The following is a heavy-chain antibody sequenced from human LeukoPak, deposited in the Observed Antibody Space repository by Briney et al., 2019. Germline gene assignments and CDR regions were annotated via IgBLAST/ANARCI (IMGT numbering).Heavy chain of an antibody. J-gene: IGHJ4*02. CDR3: ATIDLLQYQLPYGY. CDR2: IWYDGSNK. V-gene: IGHV3-33*01. D-gene: IGHD2-2*01. CDR1: GFTFSSYG. Sequence: GGSLRLSCAASGFTFSSYGMHWVRQAPGKGLEWVAVIWYDGSNKYYADSVKGRFTISRDNSKNTLYLQMNSLRAEDTAVYYCATIDLLQYQLPYGYWGQGTLVTVSS.